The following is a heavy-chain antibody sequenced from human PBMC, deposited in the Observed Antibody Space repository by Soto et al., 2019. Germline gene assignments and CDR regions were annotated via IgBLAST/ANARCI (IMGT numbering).Heavy chain of an antibody. V-gene: IGHV4-31*03. CDR1: GGSISSGGYY. J-gene: IGHJ6*02. D-gene: IGHD3-10*01. CDR3: ARTTMVRGVMAPYYYYYGMDV. Sequence: SETLSLTCTVSGGSISSGGYYWSWIRQHPGKGLEWIGYIYYSGSTYYNPSLKSRVTISVDTSKNQFSLKLSSVTAADTAVYYCARTTMVRGVMAPYYYYYGMDVWGQGTTVTVSS. CDR2: IYYSGST.